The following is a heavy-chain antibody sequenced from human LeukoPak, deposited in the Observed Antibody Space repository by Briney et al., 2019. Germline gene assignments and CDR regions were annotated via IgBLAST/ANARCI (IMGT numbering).Heavy chain of an antibody. CDR2: IYHSGST. J-gene: IGHJ5*02. Sequence: SETLSLTCAVSGGSISSSNWWSWVRQPPGKGLEWIGEIYHSGSTNYSPSLKSRVTISVDRSKNQFSLKLSSVTAADTAVYYCARDKGQYGSGTRGFTWFDPWGQGTLVTVSS. D-gene: IGHD3-10*01. V-gene: IGHV4-4*02. CDR3: ARDKGQYGSGTRGFTWFDP. CDR1: GGSISSSNW.